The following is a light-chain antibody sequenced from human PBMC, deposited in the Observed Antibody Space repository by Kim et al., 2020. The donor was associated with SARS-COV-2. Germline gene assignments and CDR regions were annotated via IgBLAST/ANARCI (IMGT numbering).Light chain of an antibody. CDR1: QGITNS. V-gene: IGKV1-NL1*01. CDR2: AAS. J-gene: IGKJ1*01. Sequence: DIQMTQSPSSLSASVGDSVTITCRASQGITNSLAWYQQKAGKAPKLLLYAASRLENGVPSRFRGSGSGADYTLAISSLQPEDFATYYCHQYYSTPWTFGQGTKVDIK. CDR3: HQYYSTPWT.